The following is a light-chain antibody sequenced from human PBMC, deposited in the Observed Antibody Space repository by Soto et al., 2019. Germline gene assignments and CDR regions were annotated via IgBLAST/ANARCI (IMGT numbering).Light chain of an antibody. CDR1: QSISDF. V-gene: IGKV1-39*01. CDR3: QQSYNSPPQYT. J-gene: IGKJ2*01. Sequence: DILMTQSPSSLSASVGDRVTITCRASQSISDFLNWYQQKPGTPPKLLIYAASTLQSGVPSRFSSSGSGTDFTLTISGLQPEDFATYYCQQSYNSPPQYTFGQGTKLEIK. CDR2: AAS.